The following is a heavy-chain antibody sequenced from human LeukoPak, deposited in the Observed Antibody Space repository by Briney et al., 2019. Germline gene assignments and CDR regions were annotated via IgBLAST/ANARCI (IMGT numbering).Heavy chain of an antibody. CDR3: ARHSNQEPIDFDY. CDR2: ISSSSSYI. D-gene: IGHD4-11*01. V-gene: IGHV3-21*01. J-gene: IGHJ4*02. Sequence: GGSLRLSFAPSGFTFSSYSMNWVRQAPGKGLEWVSSISSSSSYIYYADSVKGRFTISRDNAKNSLYLQMNSLRAEDTAVYYCARHSNQEPIDFDYWGQGTLVTVSS. CDR1: GFTFSSYS.